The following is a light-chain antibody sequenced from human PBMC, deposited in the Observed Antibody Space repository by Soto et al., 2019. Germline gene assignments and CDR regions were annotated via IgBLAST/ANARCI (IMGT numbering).Light chain of an antibody. CDR2: GAS. CDR3: QQHLGRHT. J-gene: IGKJ1*01. Sequence: VVSQSPCTLSVSPGERVTLSCRASQNVLSNLAWYQQKPGQAPRLLIYGASTRATGLPARFSGSGSGTQFTLTISSLQSEDFAVYYCQQHLGRHTFGQGTKV. V-gene: IGKV3-15*01. CDR1: QNVLSN.